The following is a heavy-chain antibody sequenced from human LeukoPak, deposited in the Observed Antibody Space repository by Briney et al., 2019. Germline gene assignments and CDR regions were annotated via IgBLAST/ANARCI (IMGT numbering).Heavy chain of an antibody. CDR3: ARSRIWLFCYYYMDV. Sequence: SETLSLTCAVYGGSFSGYYWSWIRQPPGKGLEWVGEINHSGSTNYNPALKSQVTISVDTSKNQFSLKLSSVTAAETAVYYCARSRIWLFCYYYMDVWGKGTTVTVSS. CDR2: INHSGST. D-gene: IGHD2-15*01. J-gene: IGHJ6*03. V-gene: IGHV4-34*01. CDR1: GGSFSGYY.